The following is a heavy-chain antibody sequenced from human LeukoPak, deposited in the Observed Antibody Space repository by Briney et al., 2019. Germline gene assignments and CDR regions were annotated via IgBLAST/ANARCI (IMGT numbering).Heavy chain of an antibody. J-gene: IGHJ4*02. CDR2: IKQDGSDK. Sequence: GGSLRLSCAASGFTFGNYWMSWVRQAPGKGLEWVANIKQDGSDKYYGDSVTGRFTISRDNAKNSLYLQMNSLRAEDTAVYYCARWATSFDLWGQGTLVTVSS. CDR1: GFTFGNYW. CDR3: ARWATSFDL. D-gene: IGHD6-6*01. V-gene: IGHV3-7*01.